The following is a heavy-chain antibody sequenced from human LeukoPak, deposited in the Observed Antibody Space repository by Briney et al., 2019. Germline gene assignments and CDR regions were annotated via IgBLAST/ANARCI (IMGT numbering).Heavy chain of an antibody. CDR2: INTDGSST. CDR1: GFTLSSYW. Sequence: PGGSLRLSCAASGFTLSSYWMHWVRQAPGKGLVWVSRINTDGSSTSNADSVKGRFTISRDNSKNTLYLQMNSLRAEDTAVYYCAKVRGDHFDYWGQGTLVTVSS. CDR3: AKVRGDHFDY. J-gene: IGHJ4*02. D-gene: IGHD2-21*02. V-gene: IGHV3-74*01.